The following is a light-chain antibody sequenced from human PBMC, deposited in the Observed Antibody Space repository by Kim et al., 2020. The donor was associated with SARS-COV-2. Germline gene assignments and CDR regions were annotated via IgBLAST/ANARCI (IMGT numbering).Light chain of an antibody. CDR1: QSVSRY. V-gene: IGKV3-20*01. CDR3: QQYGSSPLT. Sequence: LSPGERATLSCRASQSVSRYLAWYQQKPGQAPRLLIYDASNRATGIPARFSGSGSGTDFTLTISRLEPEDFAVFYCQQYGSSPLTFGGGTKVDIK. J-gene: IGKJ4*01. CDR2: DAS.